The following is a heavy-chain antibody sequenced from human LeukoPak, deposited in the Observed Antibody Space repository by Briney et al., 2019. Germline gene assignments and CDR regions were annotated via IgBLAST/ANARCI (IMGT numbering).Heavy chain of an antibody. V-gene: IGHV3-66*01. CDR3: ARDRRDGYCLGH. J-gene: IGHJ4*02. CDR1: GFTVSSSD. D-gene: IGHD5-24*01. Sequence: GGSLRLSCTGSGFTVSSSDMSWVRQTPGKGLEWVSVMYSGGTTYYADSVKGRFTISRDSSKNTVNLQMNSLRAEDTAVYYCARDRRDGYCLGHWGQGTLVTVSS. CDR2: MYSGGTT.